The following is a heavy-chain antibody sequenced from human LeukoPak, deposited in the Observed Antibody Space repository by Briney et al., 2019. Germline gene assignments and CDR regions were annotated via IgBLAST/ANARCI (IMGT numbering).Heavy chain of an antibody. D-gene: IGHD3-10*01. CDR1: GYTLTELS. J-gene: IGHJ6*03. Sequence: ASVKVSCKVSGYTLTELSMHWVRQAPGKGLEWMGWISSYNGNTHYAQKLQGRVTMTTDTSTSTAYMELRSLRSDDTAVYYCARVGSLGGIWFGELLFGADYYYYMDVWGKGTTVTISS. V-gene: IGHV1-18*01. CDR3: ARVGSLGGIWFGELLFGADYYYYMDV. CDR2: ISSYNGNT.